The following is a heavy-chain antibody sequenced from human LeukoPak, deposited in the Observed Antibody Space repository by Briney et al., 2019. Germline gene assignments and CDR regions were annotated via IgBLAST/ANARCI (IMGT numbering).Heavy chain of an antibody. CDR3: ARIGLESCSSTSCPSRGAFDI. J-gene: IGHJ3*02. Sequence: GRSLRLSCAASGLTFSSYGMHWVRQAPGKGLEWVAVMAYDGSNKYYADSVKGRFTISRDNSKNTLYLQMNSLRAEDTAVYYCARIGLESCSSTSCPSRGAFDIWGQGTMVTVSS. CDR1: GLTFSSYG. V-gene: IGHV3-30*03. CDR2: MAYDGSNK. D-gene: IGHD2-2*01.